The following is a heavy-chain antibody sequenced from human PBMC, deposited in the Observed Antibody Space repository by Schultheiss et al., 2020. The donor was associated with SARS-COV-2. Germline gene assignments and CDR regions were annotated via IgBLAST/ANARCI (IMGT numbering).Heavy chain of an antibody. V-gene: IGHV5-51*01. CDR1: GYSFTSYW. CDR3: ARRLRSPRYSSSWYGAFDI. J-gene: IGHJ3*02. D-gene: IGHD6-13*01. Sequence: GESLKISCKGSGYSFTSYWIGWVRQVPGKGLEWMGIIYPGDSDTRYSPSFQGQVTISADKSISTAYLQWSSLKASDTAMYYCARRLRSPRYSSSWYGAFDIWGQGTMVTVSS. CDR2: IYPGDSDT.